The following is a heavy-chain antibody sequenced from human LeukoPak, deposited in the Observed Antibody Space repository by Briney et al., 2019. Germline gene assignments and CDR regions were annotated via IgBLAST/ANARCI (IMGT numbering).Heavy chain of an antibody. J-gene: IGHJ4*02. V-gene: IGHV3-15*01. CDR3: TTVDYGDLTPAASSDY. Sequence: GGSLRLSCAASGFTLSKVWMSWVRQAPGKGLEWVGRIKTKTDGGTTEYAAPVRGRFTISRDDSEDTLYLQMNSLKTEDTAVYYCTTVDYGDLTPAASSDYWGQGTLVTVSS. CDR1: GFTLSKVW. CDR2: IKTKTDGGTT. D-gene: IGHD4-17*01.